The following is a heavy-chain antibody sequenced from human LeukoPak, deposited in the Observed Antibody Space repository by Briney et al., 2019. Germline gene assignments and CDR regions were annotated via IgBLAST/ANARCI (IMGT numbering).Heavy chain of an antibody. CDR3: AREKSICSSTSCYFWFDP. Sequence: PSETLSLTRTVSGGSISSYYWSWIRQPAGKGLEWIGRIYTSGSTNYNPSLKSRVTMSVDTSKNQFSLKLSSVTAADTAVYYCAREKSICSSTSCYFWFDPWGQGTLVTVSS. V-gene: IGHV4-4*07. J-gene: IGHJ5*02. CDR2: IYTSGST. D-gene: IGHD2-2*01. CDR1: GGSISSYY.